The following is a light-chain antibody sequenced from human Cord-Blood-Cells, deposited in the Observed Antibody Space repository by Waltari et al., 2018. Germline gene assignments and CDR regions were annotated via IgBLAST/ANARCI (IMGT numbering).Light chain of an antibody. V-gene: IGLV3-25*02. CDR1: ALPKQY. CDR2: KDS. J-gene: IGLJ2*01. Sequence: SYELTQPPSVSVSPGQTARITCSGDALPKQYAYCYQQKPGQAPVLVIYKDSERPSGIPERFSGSSSGTTVTLTISGVQAEDEADYYCQSADSSGTYPYVVFGGGTKLTVL. CDR3: QSADSSGTYPYVV.